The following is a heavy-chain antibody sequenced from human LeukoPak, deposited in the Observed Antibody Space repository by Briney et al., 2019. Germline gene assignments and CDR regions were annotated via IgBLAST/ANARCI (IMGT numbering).Heavy chain of an antibody. D-gene: IGHD3-3*01. V-gene: IGHV3-21*01. CDR3: ARDFLTYYDFWSGFDY. Sequence: GGSLRLSCAASGFTFSSYSMNWVRQAPGKGLEWVSSISSSSSYIYYADSVKGRFTISRDNAKNSLYLQMNSLRAEDTAVYYCARDFLTYYDFWSGFDYWGQGTLVTVSS. CDR1: GFTFSSYS. J-gene: IGHJ4*02. CDR2: ISSSSSYI.